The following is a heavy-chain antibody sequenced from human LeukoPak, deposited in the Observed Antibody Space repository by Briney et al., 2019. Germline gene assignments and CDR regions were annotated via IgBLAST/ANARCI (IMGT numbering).Heavy chain of an antibody. Sequence: GGSLRLSCAASGFTFSSYWMHWARQAPGKGLVWVSRIERDGRRTSYADSVRGRFTISRDNAKNTLYLQMNSLRAEDTAVYYCAREHRHEGATVDSWGQGTLVTVSS. J-gene: IGHJ4*02. V-gene: IGHV3-74*01. CDR1: GFTFSSYW. CDR3: AREHRHEGATVDS. CDR2: IERDGRRT. D-gene: IGHD1-26*01.